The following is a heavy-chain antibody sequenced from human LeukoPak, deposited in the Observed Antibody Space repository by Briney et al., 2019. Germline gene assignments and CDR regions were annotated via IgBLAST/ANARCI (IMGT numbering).Heavy chain of an antibody. CDR2: IYPGDSDT. Sequence: GASLKISCKGSGYSFTSYWIGLVRQMPGKGLGWMGTIYPGDSDTTYSPSLQGQVTISADKSISTAYLQWSRLKASDTAMYYCARQVVMVIGATLESSARAFDVWGQGTMVTVSS. V-gene: IGHV5-51*01. CDR1: GYSFTSYW. J-gene: IGHJ3*01. CDR3: ARQVVMVIGATLESSARAFDV. D-gene: IGHD2-15*01.